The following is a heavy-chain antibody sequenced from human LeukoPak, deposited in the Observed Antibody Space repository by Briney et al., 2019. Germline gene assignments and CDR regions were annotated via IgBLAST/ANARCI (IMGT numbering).Heavy chain of an antibody. CDR2: INIYNGNT. CDR1: GYNFTRYG. D-gene: IGHD5-24*01. Sequence: ASVKVSCKASGYNFTRYGITWVRQAPGQGLEWVGWINIYNGNTNYAEKIQGRVTMTTDTSTTTGYMELRSLRSDDTAVYYCGRGRGRWLQLLDYWGQGTLVTVSS. CDR3: GRGRGRWLQLLDY. V-gene: IGHV1-18*01. J-gene: IGHJ4*02.